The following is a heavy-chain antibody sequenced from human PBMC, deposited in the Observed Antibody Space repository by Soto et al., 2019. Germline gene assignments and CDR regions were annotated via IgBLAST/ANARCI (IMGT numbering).Heavy chain of an antibody. CDR3: ARVTGWYFPDY. V-gene: IGHV1-3*01. Sequence: ASVKVSCKASGYTFTSYAMHWGRQAPGQRLEWMGWINAGNGNTKYSQKFQGRVTITRDTSASTAYMELSSLRSEDTAVYYCARVTGWYFPDYWGQGTLVTVSS. D-gene: IGHD6-19*01. J-gene: IGHJ4*02. CDR2: INAGNGNT. CDR1: GYTFTSYA.